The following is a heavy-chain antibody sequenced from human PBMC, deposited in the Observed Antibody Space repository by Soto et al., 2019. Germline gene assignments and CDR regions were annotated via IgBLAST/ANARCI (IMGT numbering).Heavy chain of an antibody. Sequence: SETLSLTCAVYGGSFSGYYWSWIRQPPGKGLEWIGEINHSGSTNYNPSLKSRVTISVDTSKNQFSLKLSSVTAADTAVYYCARGRLVVAATPPRLLDYWGQGTLVTVSS. CDR2: INHSGST. V-gene: IGHV4-34*01. D-gene: IGHD2-15*01. CDR3: ARGRLVVAATPPRLLDY. J-gene: IGHJ4*02. CDR1: GGSFSGYY.